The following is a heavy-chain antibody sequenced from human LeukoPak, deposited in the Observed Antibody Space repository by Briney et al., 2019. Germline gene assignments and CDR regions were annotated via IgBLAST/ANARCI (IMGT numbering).Heavy chain of an antibody. D-gene: IGHD1-26*01. Sequence: GESLKISCKGSGYSFTSYWIGWVRQMPGKGLEWMGIIYPGDSDTRYSPSFQGQVTISADKSLSTAYLQWSSLKASDTAMYYCARGSGTYHTAYMNWGQGSPVTVSS. CDR2: IYPGDSDT. CDR3: ARGSGTYHTAYMN. V-gene: IGHV5-51*01. CDR1: GYSFTSYW. J-gene: IGHJ4*02.